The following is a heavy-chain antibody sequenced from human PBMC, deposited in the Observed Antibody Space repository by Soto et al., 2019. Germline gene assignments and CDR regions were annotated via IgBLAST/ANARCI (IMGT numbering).Heavy chain of an antibody. CDR3: ARAPGGIVGATMAWFDP. Sequence: SETLSLTCTVSCGSISSYYWSWIRQPPGKGLEWIGYIYYSGSTNYNPSLKSRVTISVDTSKNQFSLKLSSVTAADTAVYYCARAPGGIVGATMAWFDPWGQGTLVTVSS. V-gene: IGHV4-59*01. CDR1: CGSISSYY. D-gene: IGHD1-26*01. J-gene: IGHJ5*02. CDR2: IYYSGST.